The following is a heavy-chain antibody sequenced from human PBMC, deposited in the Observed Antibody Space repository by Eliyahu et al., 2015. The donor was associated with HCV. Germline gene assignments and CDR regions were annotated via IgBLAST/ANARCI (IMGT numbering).Heavy chain of an antibody. J-gene: IGHJ3*02. CDR1: GGSISRGNYY. CDR2: IHYTGTA. D-gene: IGHD3-22*01. Sequence: QMQLQESGPGLVKPSETLSLTCNVSGGSISRGNYYWGWIRQPPGKGLEWIGAIHYTGTANYNPSLKSRVTLSVDTSKNYFSLTLTSVTVADAAVYYCARRTTVREHTMIVVVNAYDIWGQGTMVTVSS. CDR3: ARRTTVREHTMIVVVNAYDI. V-gene: IGHV4-39*02.